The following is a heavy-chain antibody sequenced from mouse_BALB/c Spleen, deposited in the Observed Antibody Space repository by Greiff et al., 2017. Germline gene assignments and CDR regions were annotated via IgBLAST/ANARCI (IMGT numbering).Heavy chain of an antibody. CDR1: GFNFTDTY. J-gene: IGHJ4*01. D-gene: IGHD2-14*01. CDR2: IDPANGNT. V-gene: IGHV14-3*02. CDR3: ARGYYRYDDAMDY. Sequence: EVQLQQSGAELVKPGASVKLSCTASGFNFTDTYMHWVKQRPEQGLEWIGRIDPANGNTKYDPKFQGKATITADTSSNTAFLQLSRLTSEDTAVYYCARGYYRYDDAMDYWGQGTAVTVSS.